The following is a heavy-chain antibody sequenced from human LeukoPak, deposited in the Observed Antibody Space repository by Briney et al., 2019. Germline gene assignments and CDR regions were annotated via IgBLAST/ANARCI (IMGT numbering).Heavy chain of an antibody. CDR2: INWNGGST. CDR1: GFTFDDYG. CDR3: ARSVDSSGYYYSYFDY. D-gene: IGHD3-22*01. V-gene: IGHV3-20*01. Sequence: GGSLRLSCAASGFTFDDYGMSWVRHAPGKGLEWVSGINWNGGSTGYADSVKGRFTISRDNAKNSLYLQMNSLRAEDTALYHCARSVDSSGYYYSYFDYWGQGTLVTVSS. J-gene: IGHJ4*02.